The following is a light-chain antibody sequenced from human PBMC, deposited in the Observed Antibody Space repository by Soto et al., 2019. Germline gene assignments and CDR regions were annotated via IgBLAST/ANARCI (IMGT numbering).Light chain of an antibody. J-gene: IGLJ1*01. CDR1: SSDVGSYNL. CDR2: EVG. V-gene: IGLV2-23*02. Sequence: QSVLTQPASVSGSLGQSITISCAGTSSDVGSYNLVSWYQQHPGKAPKLMIYEVGKRPSGVSNRFSGSKSGNTASLTISGLQAEDEADYYCCSYAGSSYVFGTGTKVT. CDR3: CSYAGSSYV.